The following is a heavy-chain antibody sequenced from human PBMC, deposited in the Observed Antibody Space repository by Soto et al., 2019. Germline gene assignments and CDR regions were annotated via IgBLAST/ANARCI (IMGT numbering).Heavy chain of an antibody. V-gene: IGHV4-4*07. J-gene: IGHJ6*02. CDR2: IYTSGST. CDR1: GGSISSYY. Sequence: SETLSLTCTVSGGSISSYYWSWIRQPAGKGLEWIGRIYTSGSTNYNPSLKSRVTMSVDTSKNQFSLKLSFVTAADTAVYYCVRGGLGYYYYGMDVWGQGTTVTVSS. CDR3: VRGGLGYYYYGMDV.